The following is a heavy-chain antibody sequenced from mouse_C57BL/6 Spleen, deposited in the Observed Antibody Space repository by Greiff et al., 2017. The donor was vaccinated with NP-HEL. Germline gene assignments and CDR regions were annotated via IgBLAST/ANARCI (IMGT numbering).Heavy chain of an antibody. CDR1: GFSLSTFGMG. CDR2: IWWDDDK. CDR3: ARIADDYYGSSYVGWYFDV. D-gene: IGHD1-1*01. V-gene: IGHV8-8*01. J-gene: IGHJ1*03. Sequence: QVTLKESGPGILQPSQTLSLTCSFSGFSLSTFGMGVGWIRQPSGKGLEWLAHIWWDDDKYYNPALKSRLTISKDTSKNQVFLKIANVDTADTATYYWARIADDYYGSSYVGWYFDVWGTGTTVTVSS.